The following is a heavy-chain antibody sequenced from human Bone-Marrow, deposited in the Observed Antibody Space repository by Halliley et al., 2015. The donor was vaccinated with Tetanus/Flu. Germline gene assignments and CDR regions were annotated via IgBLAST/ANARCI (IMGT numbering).Heavy chain of an antibody. CDR3: ARDSPLVLVQAAICQY. CDR2: ISGSGNSI. D-gene: IGHD2-2*01. Sequence: ISGSGNSIVYADSVEGRFTISRNNAENSLYLQMKSLSPEDTAVYYCARDSPLVLVQAAICQYWGQGTLVTVSS. J-gene: IGHJ4*02. V-gene: IGHV3-21*01.